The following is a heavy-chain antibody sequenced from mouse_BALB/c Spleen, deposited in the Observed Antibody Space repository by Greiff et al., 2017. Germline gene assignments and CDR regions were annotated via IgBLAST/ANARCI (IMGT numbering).Heavy chain of an antibody. CDR2: IWGDGST. Sequence: VQRVESGPGLVAPSQSLSITCTVSGFSLTGYGVNWVRQPPGKGLEWLGMIWGDGSTDYNSALKSRLSISKDNSKSQVFLKMNSLQTDDTARYYCARGANWDRGAMDDWGQGTSVTVSS. D-gene: IGHD4-1*01. CDR1: GFSLTGYG. CDR3: ARGANWDRGAMDD. V-gene: IGHV2-6-7*01. J-gene: IGHJ4*01.